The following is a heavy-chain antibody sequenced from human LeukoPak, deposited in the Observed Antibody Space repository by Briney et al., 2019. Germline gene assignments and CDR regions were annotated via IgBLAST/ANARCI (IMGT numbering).Heavy chain of an antibody. J-gene: IGHJ4*02. V-gene: IGHV3-7*01. CDR2: INQESSEK. D-gene: IGHD1-26*01. CDR1: GFRFSGFW. Sequence: PGGSLRLSCAASGFRFSGFWMSWVRQAPGKGPEWVANINQESSEKYYVDSVRGRFTISRDNAKNSLSLQMNSPRVEDTAVYYCAREVDRSFGYWGQGNVVTVSS. CDR3: AREVDRSFGY.